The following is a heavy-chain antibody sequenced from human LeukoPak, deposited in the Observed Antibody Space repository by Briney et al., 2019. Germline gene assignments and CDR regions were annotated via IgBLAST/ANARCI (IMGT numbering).Heavy chain of an antibody. CDR3: AKDRWQQLAPGFDY. D-gene: IGHD6-13*01. CDR2: INVNGANT. Sequence: GGSLRLSCAASGFTFSSYAMSWVRQTPGKGLEWVSTINVNGANTYYADSVKGRFTISRDNSKNTLYLQMNSLRAEDTAVYYCAKDRWQQLAPGFDYWCQGTLVTVSS. V-gene: IGHV3-23*01. CDR1: GFTFSSYA. J-gene: IGHJ4*02.